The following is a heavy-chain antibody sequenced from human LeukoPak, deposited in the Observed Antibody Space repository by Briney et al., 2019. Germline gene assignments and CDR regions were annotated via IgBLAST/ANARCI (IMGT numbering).Heavy chain of an antibody. D-gene: IGHD3-10*01. J-gene: IGHJ4*02. CDR3: AKDYYGSSGFDY. V-gene: IGHV3-23*01. CDR2: ISDSGGNT. Sequence: GGSLRLSCAASGFTFSSYTMSWVRQAPGKGLEWVSTISDSGGNTYYPDSVKGRFTISRDNSKNTLYLQMNSLRAEDTAVYYCAKDYYGSSGFDYWGQGTLVTVSS. CDR1: GFTFSSYT.